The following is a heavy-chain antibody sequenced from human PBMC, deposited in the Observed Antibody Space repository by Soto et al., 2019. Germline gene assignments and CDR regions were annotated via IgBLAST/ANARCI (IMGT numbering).Heavy chain of an antibody. CDR1: GFTFSSYS. CDR2: ISSSSSTI. CDR3: ARDQVDTAMVTASPYGMDV. V-gene: IGHV3-48*02. D-gene: IGHD5-18*01. Sequence: GGSLRLSCAASGFTFSSYSMNWVRQAPGKGLEWVSHISSSSSTIYYADSVKGRFTISRDNAKNSLYLQMNSLRDEDTAVYYCARDQVDTAMVTASPYGMDVWGQGTTVTVSS. J-gene: IGHJ6*02.